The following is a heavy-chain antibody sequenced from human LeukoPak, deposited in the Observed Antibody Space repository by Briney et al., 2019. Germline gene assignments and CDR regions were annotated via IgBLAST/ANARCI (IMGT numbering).Heavy chain of an antibody. D-gene: IGHD1-26*01. CDR1: GGSFSGYY. CDR3: ARAKLVGATMRWGYYFDY. V-gene: IGHV4-34*01. J-gene: IGHJ4*02. Sequence: SETLSLTCAVYGGSFSGYYWSWLRQPPGKGLEGIGEINHSGSTNYNPSLKSRVTISVDTSKNQFSLKLSSVTAADTAVYYCARAKLVGATMRWGYYFDYWGQGTLVTVSS. CDR2: INHSGST.